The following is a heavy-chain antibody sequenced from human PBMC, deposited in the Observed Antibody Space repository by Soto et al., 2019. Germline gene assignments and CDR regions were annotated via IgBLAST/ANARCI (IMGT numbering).Heavy chain of an antibody. CDR1: GYTFTSYA. J-gene: IGHJ5*02. Sequence: QVQLVQSGAAVKKPGASVKVSCKASGYTFTSYAMHWVRQAPGQRLEWMGWINAGNGNTKYSQKVQGRVTITRDASASTAYMELSSLRSEDTAVYYCARLPNPSGSYISWCQGTLVTVSS. V-gene: IGHV1-3*01. CDR2: INAGNGNT. D-gene: IGHD1-26*01. CDR3: ARLPNPSGSYIS.